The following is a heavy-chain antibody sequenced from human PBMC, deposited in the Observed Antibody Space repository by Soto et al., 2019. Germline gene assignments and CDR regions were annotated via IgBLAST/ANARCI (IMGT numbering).Heavy chain of an antibody. V-gene: IGHV6-1*01. Sequence: QSQTLSLPCAISGDSVSSNSAAWNWIRQSPSRGLEWLGRTYYRSKWYNDYAVSVKSRITINPDTSKNQFSLQWNSVTPADTAVYYCARYQGESQVGDIYYYYYMDVWGKGTTVTVSS. CDR1: GDSVSSNSAA. CDR2: TYYRSKWYN. J-gene: IGHJ6*03. CDR3: ARYQGESQVGDIYYYYYMDV. D-gene: IGHD2-15*01.